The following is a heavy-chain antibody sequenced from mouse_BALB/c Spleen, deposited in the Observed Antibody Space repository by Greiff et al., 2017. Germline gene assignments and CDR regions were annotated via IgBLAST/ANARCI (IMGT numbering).Heavy chain of an antibody. D-gene: IGHD2-4*01. CDR2: ISSGGSYT. J-gene: IGHJ2*01. CDR1: GFTFSSYG. V-gene: IGHV5-6*01. Sequence: EVQLVESGGDLVKPGGSLKLSCAASGFTFSSYGMSWVRQTPDKRLEWVATISSGGSYTYYPDSVKGRFTISRDNAKNTLYLQMSSLKSEDTAMYYCARHEGDYDEGGQGTTLTVSS. CDR3: ARHEGDYDE.